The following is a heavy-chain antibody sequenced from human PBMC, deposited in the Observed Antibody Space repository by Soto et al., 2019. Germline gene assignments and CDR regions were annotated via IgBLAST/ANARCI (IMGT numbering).Heavy chain of an antibody. Sequence: KSSETLSLTCTVSGGSISSYYWSWIRQPPGKGLEWIGYIYYSGSTNYNPSLKSRVTISVDTSKTQFSLKLSSVTAADTAVYYCARDVHYDDSSGYYQSHLDYWGQGTLVTVSS. J-gene: IGHJ4*02. CDR2: IYYSGST. D-gene: IGHD3-22*01. CDR1: GGSISSYY. CDR3: ARDVHYDDSSGYYQSHLDY. V-gene: IGHV4-59*01.